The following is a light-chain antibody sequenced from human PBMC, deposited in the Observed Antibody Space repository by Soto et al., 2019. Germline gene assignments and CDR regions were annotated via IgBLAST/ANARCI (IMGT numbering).Light chain of an antibody. Sequence: DIQMTQSPSSLSASVGDRITLTCRANQDINNYLAWYQQKPGKAPKLLISLASTLESGVPSRFSGSRSGTDFTLTISSLQPEDVATYYCQKYDNSPLTFGGGTKVEIK. J-gene: IGKJ4*01. V-gene: IGKV1-27*01. CDR1: QDINNY. CDR2: LAS. CDR3: QKYDNSPLT.